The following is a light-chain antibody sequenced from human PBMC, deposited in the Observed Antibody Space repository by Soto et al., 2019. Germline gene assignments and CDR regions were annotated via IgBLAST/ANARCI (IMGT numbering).Light chain of an antibody. V-gene: IGKV3-15*01. CDR1: QSVSSK. CDR2: GAS. Sequence: EIVMTQSPVTLSVSPGERATLSCRASQSVSSKLAWYQQKPGQAPRLLIYGASTRATGIPARFSGSGSGTEFPLSISSLQSEDCAVYHCQQDNNWPRTFGQGTKLEIK. J-gene: IGKJ2*01. CDR3: QQDNNWPRT.